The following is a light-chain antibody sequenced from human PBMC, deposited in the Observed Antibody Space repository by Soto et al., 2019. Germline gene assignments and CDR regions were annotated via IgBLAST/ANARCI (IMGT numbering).Light chain of an antibody. J-gene: IGLJ1*01. V-gene: IGLV4-69*01. CDR1: SGHSSYA. CDR3: QTWGTGIRV. Sequence: QLVLTQSPSASASLGASVKLTCTLSSGHSSYAIAWHQQQPEKGPRYLMKLNSDGSHSKGAGIPDRFSGSSSGAERYLTISSLQSEDEADYYCQTWGTGIRVFGTGTTLTVL. CDR2: LNSDGSH.